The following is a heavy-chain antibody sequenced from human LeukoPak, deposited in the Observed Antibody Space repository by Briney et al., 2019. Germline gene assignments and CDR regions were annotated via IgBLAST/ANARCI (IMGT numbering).Heavy chain of an antibody. CDR2: ISSSGSTI. CDR3: ARDRPYYYDSSGYPSSYYFDY. CDR1: GFTFSDYY. D-gene: IGHD3-22*01. V-gene: IGHV3-11*04. J-gene: IGHJ4*02. Sequence: PGGSLRLSCAASGFTFSDYYMSWIRQAPGKGLEWVSYISSSGSTIYYADSVKGRFTISRDNAKNSLYLQVNSLRAEDTAVYYCARDRPYYYDSSGYPSSYYFDYWGQGTLVTVSS.